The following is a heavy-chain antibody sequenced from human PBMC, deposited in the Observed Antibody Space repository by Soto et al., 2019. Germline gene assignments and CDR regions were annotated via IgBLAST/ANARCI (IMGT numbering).Heavy chain of an antibody. J-gene: IGHJ3*02. D-gene: IGHD2-8*01. CDR1: GFTFSSYG. V-gene: IGHV3-30*18. Sequence: QVQLVESGGGVVQPGRSLRLSCAASGFTFSSYGMHWVRQAPGKGLEWVALISYDGSNKYYADSVKGRFTISRDNSKNTLYMQMNSLRTEDTAVYYCAKDLVYGGRGAFDIWGQGTMVTVS. CDR2: ISYDGSNK. CDR3: AKDLVYGGRGAFDI.